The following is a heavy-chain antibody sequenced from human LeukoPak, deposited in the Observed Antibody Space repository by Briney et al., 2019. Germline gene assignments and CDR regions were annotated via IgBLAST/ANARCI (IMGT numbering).Heavy chain of an antibody. CDR2: IKQDGSEK. V-gene: IGHV3-7*03. J-gene: IGHJ4*02. Sequence: GGSLRLSCAASGFTFSSYWMSWVRQAPGKGLEWVANIKQDGSEKYYVDPVKGRFTISRDNAKNSLYLQMNSLRAEDTAVYYCAREQGYRCTNGVCFVDKGFDYWGQGTLVTVSS. CDR1: GFTFSSYW. D-gene: IGHD2-8*01. CDR3: AREQGYRCTNGVCFVDKGFDY.